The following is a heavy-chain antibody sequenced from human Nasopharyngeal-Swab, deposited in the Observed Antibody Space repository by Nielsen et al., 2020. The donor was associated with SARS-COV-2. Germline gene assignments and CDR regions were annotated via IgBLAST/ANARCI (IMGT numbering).Heavy chain of an antibody. D-gene: IGHD3/OR15-3a*01. J-gene: IGHJ3*02. Sequence: SETLSLTCTVSGGPISSYYWSWIRQPPEKGLEWIGYIYYSGSTNYNPSLKSRVTISVDTSKNQFSLKLSSVTAADTAVYYCASGLKGAFDIWGQGTMVTVSS. CDR1: GGPISSYY. CDR2: IYYSGST. CDR3: ASGLKGAFDI. V-gene: IGHV4-59*01.